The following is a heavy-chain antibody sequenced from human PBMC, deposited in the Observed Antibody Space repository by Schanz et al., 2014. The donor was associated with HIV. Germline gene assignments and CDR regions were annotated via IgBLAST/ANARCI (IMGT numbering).Heavy chain of an antibody. D-gene: IGHD4-4*01. CDR3: ARDRLHPGNGMDV. Sequence: QVQLVESGGGVVQPGRSLRLSCAASGFTFSDYGMHLVRQAPGKGLEWVAIIWNDGSNTFYADSVKGRFTISRDNSKKTVFLQMNNLRAEDTAVYYCARDRLHPGNGMDVWGQGTTVTVSS. CDR2: IWNDGSNT. V-gene: IGHV3-33*01. CDR1: GFTFSDYG. J-gene: IGHJ6*02.